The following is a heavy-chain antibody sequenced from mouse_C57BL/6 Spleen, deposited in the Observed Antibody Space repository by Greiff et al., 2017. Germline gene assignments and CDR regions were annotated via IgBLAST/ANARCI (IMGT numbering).Heavy chain of an antibody. CDR3: AKHGEGAWVAY. CDR1: EYEFPSHD. J-gene: IGHJ3*01. V-gene: IGHV5-2*01. CDR2: INSDGGST. Sequence: DVMLVESGGGLVQPGESLKLSCESYEYEFPSHDMSWVRKTPEKRLELVAAINSDGGSTYYPDTMKRRFIISRDKTKKTLYLQMSSLRSEDTALYYCAKHGEGAWVAYWGQGTLVTVSA.